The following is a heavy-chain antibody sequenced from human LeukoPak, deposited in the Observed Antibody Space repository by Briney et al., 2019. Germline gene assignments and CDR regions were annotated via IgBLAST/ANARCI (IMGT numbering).Heavy chain of an antibody. J-gene: IGHJ4*02. D-gene: IGHD3-22*01. CDR1: GFTFSSYW. CDR3: ARDEGTYYYDSSGYYFGSAIDY. Sequence: GGSLRLSCSASGFTFSSYWMHWVRQAPGKGLVWVSRINSDGSSTSYADSVKGRFTISRDNAKNTLYLQMNSLRAEDTAVYYCARDEGTYYYDSSGYYFGSAIDYWGQGTLVTVSS. V-gene: IGHV3-74*01. CDR2: INSDGSST.